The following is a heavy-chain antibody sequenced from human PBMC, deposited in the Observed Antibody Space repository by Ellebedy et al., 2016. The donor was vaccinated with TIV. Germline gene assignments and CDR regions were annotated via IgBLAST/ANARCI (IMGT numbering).Heavy chain of an antibody. CDR1: GFTFSSYW. CDR3: ARVSFNMIVVAADAFDI. Sequence: GESLKISCAASGFTFSSYWMSWVRQAPGKGQEWVANIKQDGSEKYYVDSVKGRFTISRDNAKNSLYLQMNSLRAEDKAVYYCARVSFNMIVVAADAFDIWGQGTMVTVSS. V-gene: IGHV3-7*01. J-gene: IGHJ3*02. D-gene: IGHD3-22*01. CDR2: IKQDGSEK.